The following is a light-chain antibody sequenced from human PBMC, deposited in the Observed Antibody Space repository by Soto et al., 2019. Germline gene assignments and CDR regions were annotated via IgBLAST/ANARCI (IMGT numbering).Light chain of an antibody. CDR2: EVS. V-gene: IGLV2-14*01. J-gene: IGLJ1*01. CDR1: SSDVGGYNY. Sequence: QSALTQPASVSGSPGQSITISCTGTSSDVGGYNYVSWYQQHPGKAPKLMIYEVSNRPSGVSNRFAGSTSGNTASLTISGLQAEDEADYYCRSYTSSSSEVFGTGTKLTVL. CDR3: RSYTSSSSEV.